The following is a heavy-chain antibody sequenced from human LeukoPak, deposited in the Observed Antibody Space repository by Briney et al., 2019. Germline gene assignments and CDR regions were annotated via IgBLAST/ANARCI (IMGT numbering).Heavy chain of an antibody. V-gene: IGHV1-24*01. D-gene: IGHD4-23*01. CDR2: FDPEDGET. CDR3: ATVPYLYGGNSGKYFQH. Sequence: ASVKVSCKVSGYTLTELSMHWVRQAPGKGLEWMGGFDPEDGETIYAQKFQGRVTMTEDTSTDTAYMELSSLRSEDTAVYYCATVPYLYGGNSGKYFQHWGQAPWSPSPQ. J-gene: IGHJ1*01. CDR1: GYTLTELS.